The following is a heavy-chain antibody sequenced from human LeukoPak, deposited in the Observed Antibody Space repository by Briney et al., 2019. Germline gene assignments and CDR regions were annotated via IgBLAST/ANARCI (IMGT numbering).Heavy chain of an antibody. V-gene: IGHV3-66*01. D-gene: IGHD1-26*01. J-gene: IGHJ4*02. CDR1: GFTVSSNY. CDR2: IYSGGST. CDR3: ARVGSGSYNEY. Sequence: GGSLRLSCAASGFTVSSNYMSWVRQAPGKGLEWVSVIYSGGSTYYADSVKGRFTISRDNSKNTLYLQMNSLRAEDTAVYYCARVGSGSYNEYWGQGTLVTVSS.